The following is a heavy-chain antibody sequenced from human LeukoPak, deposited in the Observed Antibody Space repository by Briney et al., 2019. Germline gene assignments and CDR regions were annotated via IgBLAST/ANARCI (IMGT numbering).Heavy chain of an antibody. V-gene: IGHV1-2*01. CDR3: ARGTMDFEY. CDR1: GYTFTGYY. Sequence: GASVKVSCKTSGYTFTGYYIHWVRQAPGQGLEGMGWINPDSCDTNYAEKFQGRVTRTRDKSNSTAYMELRSLRSDDTAVYYCARGTMDFEYWGQGILLTVSS. J-gene: IGHJ4*02. D-gene: IGHD3-10*01. CDR2: INPDSCDT.